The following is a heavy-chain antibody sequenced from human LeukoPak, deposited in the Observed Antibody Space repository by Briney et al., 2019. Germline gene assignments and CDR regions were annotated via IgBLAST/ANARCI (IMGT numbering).Heavy chain of an antibody. CDR2: IYVSGTT. V-gene: IGHV4-4*07. J-gene: IGHJ4*02. Sequence: PSETLSLTCTVSGVSISSYYWSWIRQSAGKGLEWIGRIYVSGTTNYNPSLESRVTTSVDTSKNQFSLKLTSVTAADTAVYYCAREAPYYDFWSGYYVSFDYWGQGTLVTVSS. CDR1: GVSISSYY. CDR3: AREAPYYDFWSGYYVSFDY. D-gene: IGHD3-3*01.